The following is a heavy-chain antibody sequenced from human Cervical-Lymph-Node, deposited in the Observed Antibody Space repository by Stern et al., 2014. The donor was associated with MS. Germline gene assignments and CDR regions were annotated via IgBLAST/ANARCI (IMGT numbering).Heavy chain of an antibody. CDR1: GGTFSKFP. Sequence: QVQLGQSGAEVTKPGSSVKVSCKASGGTFSKFPSSWVRQAPGQGLAWMGGIFPVFGTPTYAQEFRGRVTITADVSTSTVYMELSSLRSDDTAVYYCALSSETSDRWYSLGYDLSGQGTLVTVSS. CDR2: IFPVFGTP. CDR3: ALSSETSDRWYSLGYDL. J-gene: IGHJ5*02. D-gene: IGHD6-13*01. V-gene: IGHV1-69*01.